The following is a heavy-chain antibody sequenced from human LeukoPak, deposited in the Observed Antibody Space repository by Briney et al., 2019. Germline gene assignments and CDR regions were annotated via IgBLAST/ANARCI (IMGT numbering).Heavy chain of an antibody. J-gene: IGHJ4*02. V-gene: IGHV3-23*01. Sequence: PGGSLRLSCAASGFTFSSYAMSWVRPAPGKGLEWVSIIGYRGGSIYYAYSVKGRFTISRDNSKNTLSLQMNGLRPEDTAVYYCAKPPTKMATKEGIHWGQGTLVTVSS. CDR1: GFTFSSYA. CDR3: AKPPTKMATKEGIH. CDR2: IGYRGGSI. D-gene: IGHD5-24*01.